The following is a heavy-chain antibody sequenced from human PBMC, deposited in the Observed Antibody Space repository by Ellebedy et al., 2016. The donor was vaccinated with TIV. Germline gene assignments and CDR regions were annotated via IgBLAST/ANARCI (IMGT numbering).Heavy chain of an antibody. CDR2: IYYSGST. D-gene: IGHD2-15*01. V-gene: IGHV4-34*01. J-gene: IGHJ4*02. CDR1: GGSFSDYY. Sequence: SETLSLTXAVYGGSFSDYYWTWIRQPPGKGLEWIGTIYYSGSTYYNPSLKSRVSISVDTSKNQSSLKLSSVTAADTAVYYCARLDCSGGSCYSGYWGQGTLVTVSS. CDR3: ARLDCSGGSCYSGY.